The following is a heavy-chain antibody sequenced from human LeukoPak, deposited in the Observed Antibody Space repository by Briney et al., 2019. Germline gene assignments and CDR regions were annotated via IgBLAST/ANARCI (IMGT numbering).Heavy chain of an antibody. D-gene: IGHD3-22*01. J-gene: IGHJ4*02. V-gene: IGHV4-39*01. CDR1: GGSISSSSYY. CDR2: IYYSGST. CDR3: ARQPEDSSGYYYQPYYFDY. Sequence: SETLSLTCTVSGGSISSSSYYWGWIRQPPGKGLEWIGSIYYSGSTYYNPSLKSRVTISVDTSKNQFSLKLSSVTAADTAVYYCARQPEDSSGYYYQPYYFDYWGQGTLVTVSS.